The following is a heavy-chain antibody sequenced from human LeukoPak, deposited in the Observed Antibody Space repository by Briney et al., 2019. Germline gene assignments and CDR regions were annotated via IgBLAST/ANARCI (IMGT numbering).Heavy chain of an antibody. CDR2: ISGSGGST. Sequence: GGSLRLSCAASGFTVSSNYMSWVRQAPGKGLEWVSAISGSGGSTYYADSVKGRFTISRDNSKNTLYLQMNSLRAEDTAVYYCAKDLYYYDSSGYPLDYWGQGTLVTVSS. CDR1: GFTVSSNY. V-gene: IGHV3-23*01. CDR3: AKDLYYYDSSGYPLDY. J-gene: IGHJ4*02. D-gene: IGHD3-22*01.